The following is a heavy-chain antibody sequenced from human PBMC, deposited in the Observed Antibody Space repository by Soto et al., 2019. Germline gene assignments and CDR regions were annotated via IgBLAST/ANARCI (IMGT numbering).Heavy chain of an antibody. CDR2: ISAYNGNT. D-gene: IGHD2-21*02. J-gene: IGHJ6*02. CDR1: GYTFTSYG. V-gene: IGHV1-18*01. CDR3: ASVLYGVVTAMSPWYYGMDV. Sequence: QVQLVQSGAEVKKPGASVKVSCKASGYTFTSYGISWVRQAPGQGLEWMGWISAYNGNTNYAQKLQGRVTMTTDTSTSTAYMELRSLRSDDTAVYYCASVLYGVVTAMSPWYYGMDVWGQGTTVTVSS.